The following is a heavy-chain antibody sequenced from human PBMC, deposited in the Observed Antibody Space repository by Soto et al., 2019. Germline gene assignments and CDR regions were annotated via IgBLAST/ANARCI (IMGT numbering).Heavy chain of an antibody. J-gene: IGHJ4*02. CDR1: GDSVSGNSAA. D-gene: IGHD3-16*01. V-gene: IGHV6-1*01. Sequence: PSQTLSLTCAISGDSVSGNSAAWNWIRQSPSRGLEWLGRTYYRSRWYNDYAVSVKSRITVTPDTSKNQFSLHLNSVTPEDTAVYYCATEFPYYVSSDSHLDYWGQGAPVTV. CDR3: ATEFPYYVSSDSHLDY. CDR2: TYYRSRWYN.